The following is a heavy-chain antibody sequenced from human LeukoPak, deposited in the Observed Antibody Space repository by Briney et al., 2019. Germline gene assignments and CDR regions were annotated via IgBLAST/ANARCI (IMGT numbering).Heavy chain of an antibody. CDR3: ARDGLGFGSAGTQRYYYGMDV. CDR1: GYTFTSYG. CDR2: ISAYNGNT. D-gene: IGHD6-13*01. V-gene: IGHV1-18*01. J-gene: IGHJ6*02. Sequence: ASVKVSCKASGYTFTSYGISWVRQAPGQGLEWMGWISAYNGNTNYAQKLQGRVTMTTDTSTSTAYMELRSLRSDDTAVYYCARDGLGFGSAGTQRYYYGMDVWGQGTTVTVSS.